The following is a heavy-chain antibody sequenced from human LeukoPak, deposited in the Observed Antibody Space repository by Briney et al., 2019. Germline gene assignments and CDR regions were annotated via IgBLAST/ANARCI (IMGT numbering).Heavy chain of an antibody. CDR1: GFTFSSYG. CDR2: IWYDGSNK. V-gene: IGHV3-30*02. Sequence: GGSLRLSCAASGFTFSSYGMHWVRQAPGKGLEWVAVIWYDGSNKYYADSVKGRFTISRDNSKNTLYLQMNSLRAEDTAVYYCALPYGDYAFDYWGQGTLVTVSS. J-gene: IGHJ4*02. CDR3: ALPYGDYAFDY. D-gene: IGHD4-17*01.